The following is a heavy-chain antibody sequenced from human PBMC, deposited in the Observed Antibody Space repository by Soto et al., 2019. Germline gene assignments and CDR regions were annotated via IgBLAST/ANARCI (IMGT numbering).Heavy chain of an antibody. Sequence: EVQLVESGGDLVKPGGSLRLSCAASGSTFSNAWMTWVRLAPGKGLEWVGHIKSKTDGGTTHYAAPVEGRFTISRDDSKNTLYLHMNSLKTEDTAVYYCSTYHYIWGTDRYRWAYWGQGTLVTVSS. V-gene: IGHV3-15*01. CDR3: STYHYIWGTDRYRWAY. CDR2: IKSKTDGGTT. J-gene: IGHJ4*02. CDR1: GSTFSNAW. D-gene: IGHD3-16*02.